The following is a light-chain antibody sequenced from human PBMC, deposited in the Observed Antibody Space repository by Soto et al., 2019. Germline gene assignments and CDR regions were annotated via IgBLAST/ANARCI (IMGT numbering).Light chain of an antibody. CDR2: RAS. Sequence: EIVLTQSPGALSLSPWESATLSCMASRSVSNYLAWYQQKPGQAPRVLIYRASIRATGISDRFSGSGSGTDFTLTISRLEPEDFAVYYCQHYGASPWTFGQGTKVDIK. CDR3: QHYGASPWT. V-gene: IGKV3-20*01. J-gene: IGKJ1*01. CDR1: RSVSNY.